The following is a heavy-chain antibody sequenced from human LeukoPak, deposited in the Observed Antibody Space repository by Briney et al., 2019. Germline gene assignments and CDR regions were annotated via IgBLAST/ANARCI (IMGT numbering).Heavy chain of an antibody. V-gene: IGHV1-18*01. CDR3: ARGRLVATPDYYYYMDV. J-gene: IGHJ6*03. D-gene: IGHD5-12*01. Sequence: ASVKVSCKASGYTFTSYGISWVRQAPGQGLEWMGWISAYNGNTNYAQKLQGRVTITADESTSTAYMELSSLRSEDTAVYYCARGRLVATPDYYYYMDVWGKGTTVTISS. CDR2: ISAYNGNT. CDR1: GYTFTSYG.